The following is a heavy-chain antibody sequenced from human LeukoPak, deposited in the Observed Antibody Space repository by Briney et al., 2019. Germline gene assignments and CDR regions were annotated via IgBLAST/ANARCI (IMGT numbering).Heavy chain of an antibody. CDR3: AKDSRCSSTSCSYYYYGMDV. Sequence: GGSLRLSCAASGFTFSSYAMSWVRQAPGKGLEWVSGISGSGGSTYYADSVKGRFTLSRDNSKNTLYLQMNSLRAEDTAVYYCAKDSRCSSTSCSYYYYGMDVWGQGTTVTVSS. CDR1: GFTFSSYA. J-gene: IGHJ6*02. V-gene: IGHV3-23*01. CDR2: ISGSGGST. D-gene: IGHD2-2*01.